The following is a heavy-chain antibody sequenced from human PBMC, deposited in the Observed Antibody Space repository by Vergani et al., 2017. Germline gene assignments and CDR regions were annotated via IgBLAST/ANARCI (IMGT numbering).Heavy chain of an antibody. CDR3: AREWVGYCSGGICNWFDP. CDR1: GGTFSSYA. J-gene: IGHJ5*02. V-gene: IGHV1-69*12. CDR2: IIPIFGTA. Sequence: QVQLVQSGAEVKKPGSSVKVSCKASGGTFSSYAISWVRQAPGQGLEWMGGIIPIFGTANYAQKFQGRVTITEDESTSTAYMELSSLSSEDTAVYYCAREWVGYCSGGICNWFDPWGQGTLVTVSS. D-gene: IGHD2-15*01.